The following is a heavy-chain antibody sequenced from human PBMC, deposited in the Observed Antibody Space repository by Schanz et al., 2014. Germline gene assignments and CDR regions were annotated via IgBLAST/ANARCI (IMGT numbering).Heavy chain of an antibody. Sequence: EVQLMESGGGLVKPGGSLRLSCLASGFAFSSYGMNWLRQAPGKGLEWVSVIGVDGTTTYYADSVKGRFTISRDNSKNTLYLQMNSLRPEDTAVYYCARKMKLGVYGGKGHDSLDIWGQGTMVNVSS. J-gene: IGHJ3*02. CDR3: ARKMKLGVYGGKGHDSLDI. CDR2: IGVDGTTT. V-gene: IGHV3-23*01. CDR1: GFAFSSYG. D-gene: IGHD4-17*01.